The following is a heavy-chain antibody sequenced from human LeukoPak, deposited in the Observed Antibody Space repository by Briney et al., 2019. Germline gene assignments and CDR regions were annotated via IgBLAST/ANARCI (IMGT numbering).Heavy chain of an antibody. CDR3: ARQVDTTMALPDY. CDR2: ISTYNAYT. J-gene: IGHJ4*02. V-gene: IGHV1-18*01. D-gene: IGHD5-18*01. Sequence: ASVKVSCKASGYTFTNSGISWVRQAPGQGLEWMGWISTYNAYTIYAQKLQGRVTMTTDTSTTTASMELRSLRPDDTAIYYCARQVDTTMALPDYWGQGTLVTVSP. CDR1: GYTFTNSG.